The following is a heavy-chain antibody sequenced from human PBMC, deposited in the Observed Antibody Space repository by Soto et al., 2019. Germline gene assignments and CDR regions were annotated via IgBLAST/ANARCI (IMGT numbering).Heavy chain of an antibody. J-gene: IGHJ6*02. Sequence: QVQLVQSGAEVKKPGSSVKVSCKASGGTFGSYAISWVRQAPGQGLEWMGGIIPIPGTANYAQKFQGRVTIAADESTSTAYMEPSSLRSEDTAVYYCARSQGSSTSLEIYYYYYYGMDVWGLGTTVTVSS. V-gene: IGHV1-69*01. CDR2: IIPIPGTA. CDR3: ARSQGSSTSLEIYYYYYYGMDV. D-gene: IGHD2-2*01. CDR1: GGTFGSYA.